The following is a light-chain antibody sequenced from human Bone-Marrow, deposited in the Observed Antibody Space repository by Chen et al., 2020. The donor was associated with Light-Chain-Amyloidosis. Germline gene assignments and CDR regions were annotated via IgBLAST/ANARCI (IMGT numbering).Light chain of an antibody. Sequence: EIVLPQSPGTLSLSPGEGANLSCRASQTISSNYLTWYQQKFGQAPRLLIYGSSSRATGIPDRVTGSESGTDFTLTINRLEPEDFAMYYCQQYGTSPLTFGGGTKVEIK. CDR3: QQYGTSPLT. CDR1: QTISSNY. J-gene: IGKJ4*01. CDR2: GSS. V-gene: IGKV3-20*01.